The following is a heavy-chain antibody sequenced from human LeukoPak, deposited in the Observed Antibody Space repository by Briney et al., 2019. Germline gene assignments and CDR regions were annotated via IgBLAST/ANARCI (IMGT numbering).Heavy chain of an antibody. V-gene: IGHV3-23*01. Sequence: PGGSLRLSCAASGFTFNNYAMNWVRQAPGQGLEWVSTITATGDNTAYADSVKGRFTISRDNAKNSLYLQMNSLRAEDTAVYYCARDTLPDYYDSSGYSYFDYWGQGTLVTVSS. CDR2: ITATGDNT. CDR3: ARDTLPDYYDSSGYSYFDY. CDR1: GFTFNNYA. J-gene: IGHJ4*02. D-gene: IGHD3-22*01.